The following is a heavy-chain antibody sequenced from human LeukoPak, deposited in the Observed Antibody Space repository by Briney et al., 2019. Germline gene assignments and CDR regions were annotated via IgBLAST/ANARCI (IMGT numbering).Heavy chain of an antibody. V-gene: IGHV1-2*02. Sequence: GASVKVSCKASGYTFTGCNVHWVRQAPGQGLEWMGWINPNSGGTNYAQKFQGRVTMTRDTSISTAYMELSRLRSDDTAVYYCARDRPSGSGSSFSLGMDVWGQGTTVTVSS. CDR1: GYTFTGCN. CDR3: ARDRPSGSGSSFSLGMDV. D-gene: IGHD3-10*01. J-gene: IGHJ6*02. CDR2: INPNSGGT.